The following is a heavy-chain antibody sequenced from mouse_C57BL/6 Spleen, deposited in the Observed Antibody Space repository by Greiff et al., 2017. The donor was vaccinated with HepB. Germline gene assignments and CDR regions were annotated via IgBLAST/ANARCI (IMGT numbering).Heavy chain of an antibody. CDR1: GYTFTDYY. D-gene: IGHD1-2*01. J-gene: IGHJ2*01. Sequence: VQLQQSGPELVKPGASVKISCKASGYTFTDYYMNWVKQSHGKSLEWIGDINPNNGGTSYNQKFKVKATLTVDKSSRTAYMELRSLTSDDSAVYYCARNPPLGHYWDYWGQGSTLTVSS. V-gene: IGHV1-26*01. CDR3: ARNPPLGHYWDY. CDR2: INPNNGGT.